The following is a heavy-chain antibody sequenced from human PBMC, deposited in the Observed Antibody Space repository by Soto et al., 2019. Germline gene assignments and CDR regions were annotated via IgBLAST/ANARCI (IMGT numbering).Heavy chain of an antibody. V-gene: IGHV4-39*01. CDR3: ATSQKGYNWNYFDH. CDR1: GGSISGSYYY. D-gene: IGHD1-20*01. CDR2: VFYTGFT. J-gene: IGHJ4*02. Sequence: SETLSLTCAVSGGSISGSYYYWAWLRQSPGKGPEWIGSVFYTGFTSYNPSLESRVSVSVDTSKSQFSLKLSAVTAADTAVYYCATSQKGYNWNYFDHWGQGALVNVSS.